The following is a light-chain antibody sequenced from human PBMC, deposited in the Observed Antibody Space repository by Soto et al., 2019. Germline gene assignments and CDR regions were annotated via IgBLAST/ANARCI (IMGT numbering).Light chain of an antibody. Sequence: DIQMTQSPSSLSASVGDRVTITCRASQSISSYLNWYQQKPGKAPKLLIYAASSLQSGVPSRFSGSGSGTEFTLTISSLQPEDFATYYCQQSYSNPRTFGPGTKVDIK. J-gene: IGKJ3*01. CDR2: AAS. CDR1: QSISSY. V-gene: IGKV1-39*01. CDR3: QQSYSNPRT.